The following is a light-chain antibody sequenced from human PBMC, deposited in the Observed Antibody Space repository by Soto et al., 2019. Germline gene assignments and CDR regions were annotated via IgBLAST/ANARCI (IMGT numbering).Light chain of an antibody. J-gene: IGKJ5*01. CDR2: ATS. CDR3: QQSYKMPS. V-gene: IGKV1-39*01. Sequence: EIALTQSPSSLAASVGDRLTLTCRASRNVSIYLNWYQHKPGKGPTLLIHATSNLQIGVPSRLSGGGSGTEFTLTIRSLEPEDFGTYYCQQSYKMPSFGQGTRLEIK. CDR1: RNVSIY.